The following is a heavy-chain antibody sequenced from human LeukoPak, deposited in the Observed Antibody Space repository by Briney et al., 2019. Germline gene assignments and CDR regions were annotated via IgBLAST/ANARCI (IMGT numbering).Heavy chain of an antibody. CDR2: IYYSGST. D-gene: IGHD2-15*01. CDR3: ARAPYCSGGSCYSYYGMDV. J-gene: IGHJ6*02. Sequence: SETLSLTCTVSGGSISSSSYYWGWIRQPPGKGLEWIGSIYYSGSTNYNPSLKSRVTMSVDTSKNQFSLKLSSVTAADTAVYYCARAPYCSGGSCYSYYGMDVWGQGTTVTVSS. V-gene: IGHV4-39*07. CDR1: GGSISSSSYY.